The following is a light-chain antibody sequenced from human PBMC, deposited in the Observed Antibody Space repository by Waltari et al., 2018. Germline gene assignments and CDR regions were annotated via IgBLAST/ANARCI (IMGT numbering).Light chain of an antibody. CDR2: GDS. CDR1: SSNLGASSY. Sequence: QSLLTQPPSVSGAPGQRVTISCTGSSSNLGASSYVHRYQQLPGTAPKLLIFGDSIRPSGVPDRFSASKSASSASLAIAGLQAEDEADYYCQSYDRGLSAWVFGGGTKLIV. J-gene: IGLJ3*02. V-gene: IGLV1-40*01. CDR3: QSYDRGLSAWV.